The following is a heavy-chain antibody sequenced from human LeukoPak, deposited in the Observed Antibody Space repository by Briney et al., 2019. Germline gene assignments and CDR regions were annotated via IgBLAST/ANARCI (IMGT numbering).Heavy chain of an antibody. D-gene: IGHD1-26*01. CDR1: GGSLSSYY. CDR3: ARYIVSYTHDAFDI. CDR2: IYYSGST. J-gene: IGHJ3*02. Sequence: SETLSLTCPVSGGSLSSYYWSWLRQPPGKGLEWIGYIYYSGSTSYNPSLKSRVTISVDTSKKQFSLKLSSVTAADTAFYYCARYIVSYTHDAFDIWGQGTMVTVSS. V-gene: IGHV4-59*01.